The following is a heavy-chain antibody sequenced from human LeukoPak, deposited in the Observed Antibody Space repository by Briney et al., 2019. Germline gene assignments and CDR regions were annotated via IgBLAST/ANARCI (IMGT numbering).Heavy chain of an antibody. CDR1: GFTFNKYW. D-gene: IGHD6-13*01. V-gene: IGHV3-7*01. CDR2: INQDGSAK. CDR3: ARGSSWFFDFDY. Sequence: GGSLRLSCAASGFTFNKYWMSWVRQAPGKGLEWVANINQDGSAKYYVDSVRGRFTISRDNAKNSLYMQMNSLRAEDTAVYYCARGSSWFFDFDYWGQGTLVTVSS. J-gene: IGHJ4*02.